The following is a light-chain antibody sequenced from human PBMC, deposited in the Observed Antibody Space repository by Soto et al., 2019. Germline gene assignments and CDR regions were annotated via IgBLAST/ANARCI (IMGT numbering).Light chain of an antibody. J-gene: IGKJ4*01. CDR2: DAS. Sequence: EIQLTQSPSSLSASIGDSVTITCRASQSISSWLAWYQQKPGKAPKLLIYDASSLESGVPSRFSGSGSGTEFTLTISSLQPDDFATYYCQQYNSYPLTFGGGTKVDI. CDR1: QSISSW. V-gene: IGKV1-5*01. CDR3: QQYNSYPLT.